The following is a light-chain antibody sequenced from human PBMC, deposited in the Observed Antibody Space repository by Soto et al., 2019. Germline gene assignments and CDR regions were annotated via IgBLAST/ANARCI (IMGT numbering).Light chain of an antibody. Sequence: EIVLTQSPATLSLSPGERATLSCRASQSVSSHLAWFQQRPGQAPRLLIYDASNRATGIPARFSGRGSGTDFPLTISSLEPEYFAVYYCQQRSTSPPTFGQGTRLEIK. V-gene: IGKV3-11*01. CDR3: QQRSTSPPT. J-gene: IGKJ5*01. CDR2: DAS. CDR1: QSVSSH.